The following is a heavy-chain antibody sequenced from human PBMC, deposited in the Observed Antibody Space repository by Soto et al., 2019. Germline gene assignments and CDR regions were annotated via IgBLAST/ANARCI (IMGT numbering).Heavy chain of an antibody. D-gene: IGHD1-26*01. Sequence: QVQLVQSGAEVKKPGSSVKVSCKASGGTFSSYTISWVRQAPGQGLEWMGRIIPILGIANYAQKFQGRVTITAXXSXSXXYMELSSLRSEDTAVYYCARNEYYYPTYYYYGMDVWGQGTTVTVSS. CDR2: IIPILGIA. V-gene: IGHV1-69*02. CDR3: ARNEYYYPTYYYYGMDV. CDR1: GGTFSSYT. J-gene: IGHJ6*02.